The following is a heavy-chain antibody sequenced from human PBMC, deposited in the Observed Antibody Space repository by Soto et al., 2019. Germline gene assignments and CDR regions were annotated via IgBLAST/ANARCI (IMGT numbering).Heavy chain of an antibody. CDR2: IYPGDSDT. CDR3: ARSAYGDYYYYFGMDV. D-gene: IGHD4-17*01. J-gene: IGHJ6*02. CDR1: EYSFTNYW. V-gene: IGHV5-51*01. Sequence: PGESLKISCKGSEYSFTNYWICWVRQMPGKGLEWMGIIYPGDSDTRYSPSFQGQVTISADKSISTAYLQWSSLKASDTAMYYCARSAYGDYYYYFGMDVWGQRTTVTVSS.